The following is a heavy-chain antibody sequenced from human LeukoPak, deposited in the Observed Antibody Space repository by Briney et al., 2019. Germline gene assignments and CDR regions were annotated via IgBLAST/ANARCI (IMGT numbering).Heavy chain of an antibody. J-gene: IGHJ4*02. CDR3: ARVGYCNGGSCYDY. CDR1: GGSISSGDYY. CDR2: IYYSGST. V-gene: IGHV4-30-4*08. D-gene: IGHD2-15*01. Sequence: KTSQTLSLTCTVSGGSISSGDYYWSWIRQPPGTGLEWIGYIYYSGSTYYNPSLKSRVTISVDTSTHQFSLKISSVTAADTAVYYCARVGYCNGGSCYDYWGQGTLVTVSP.